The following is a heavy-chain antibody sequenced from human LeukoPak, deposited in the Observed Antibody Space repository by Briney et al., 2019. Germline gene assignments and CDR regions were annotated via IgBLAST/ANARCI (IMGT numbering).Heavy chain of an antibody. CDR1: GFTVSSNY. CDR2: IYSGGST. Sequence: GGSLRLSCAASGFTVSSNYMSWVRQAPGKGLEWVSVIYSGGSTYYADSVKGRFTISRDNSKNTLYLQMNSLRAEDTAVYYCARGRHTYYYDSSGYLFNWFDPWGQGTLVTVSS. D-gene: IGHD3-22*01. J-gene: IGHJ5*02. V-gene: IGHV3-66*01. CDR3: ARGRHTYYYDSSGYLFNWFDP.